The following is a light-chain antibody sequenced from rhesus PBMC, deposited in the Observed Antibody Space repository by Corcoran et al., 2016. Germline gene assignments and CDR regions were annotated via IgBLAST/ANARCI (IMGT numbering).Light chain of an antibody. Sequence: DIMMTQSPDSLAVSLGERVTINCKSSQSPLVTANNKNYLAWYEQKPGQAPKLLVYWAATRQSVVTNRFAGSGSVADFTRNESGLQAEDVGVYYCQNYYTITRTFGEGTKVEIK. CDR1: QSPLVTANNKNY. J-gene: IGKJ4*01. CDR3: QNYYTITRT. V-gene: IGKV4-1*01. CDR2: WAA.